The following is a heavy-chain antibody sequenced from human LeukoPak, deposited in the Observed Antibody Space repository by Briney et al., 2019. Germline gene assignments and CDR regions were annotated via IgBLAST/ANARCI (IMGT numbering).Heavy chain of an antibody. V-gene: IGHV1-18*01. CDR1: GDIFTTYG. J-gene: IGHJ5*02. CDR2: INVNT. CDR3: ARAPRCNTNSCNSWFDP. D-gene: IGHD2-8*01. Sequence: ASVKVSGKASGDIFTTYGISWVRQAPGQGLEWMGWINVNTKYAQKFQGRVILTTDTTTSSAYMELSSLRSDDTAVYYCARAPRCNTNSCNSWFDPWGQGTLVTVSS.